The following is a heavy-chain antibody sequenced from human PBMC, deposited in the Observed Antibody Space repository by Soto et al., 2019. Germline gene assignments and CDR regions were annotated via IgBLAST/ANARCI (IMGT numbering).Heavy chain of an antibody. J-gene: IGHJ5*02. CDR3: VARPPFDP. CDR2: ISSSGSNT. CDR1: GFTSSTYA. Sequence: EVQLLESGGGLVQPGGSLRLSCAASGFTSSTYAMSWVRQAPGKGLEWVSTISSSGSNTYYADSVKGRFTISRDNSKNTLYLQMNSLRAEDTAVYYCVARPPFDPWGQGALVTVSS. V-gene: IGHV3-23*01. D-gene: IGHD6-6*01.